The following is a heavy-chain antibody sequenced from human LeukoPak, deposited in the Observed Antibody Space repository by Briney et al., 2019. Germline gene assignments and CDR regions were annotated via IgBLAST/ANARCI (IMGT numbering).Heavy chain of an antibody. CDR3: AKGALYCSSTSCYTGDDYYYYYYMDV. J-gene: IGHJ6*03. D-gene: IGHD2-2*02. V-gene: IGHV3-30*02. CDR2: IRCDGSTK. Sequence: SGGSLSLSCAASGFTFSSYGMHWVRQAPGKGLEWVAFIRCDGSTKYYADSVRGRFTISRDNSKNTLYLQMNSLRAEDTAVYYCAKGALYCSSTSCYTGDDYYYYYYMDVWGKGTTVTVSS. CDR1: GFTFSSYG.